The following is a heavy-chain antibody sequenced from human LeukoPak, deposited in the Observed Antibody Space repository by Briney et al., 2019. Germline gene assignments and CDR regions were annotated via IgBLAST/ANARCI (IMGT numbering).Heavy chain of an antibody. CDR2: IYVGGSI. D-gene: IGHD6-13*01. J-gene: IGHJ5*02. CDR1: GFTVSSNY. CDR3: ARRQKLVEGNWFDP. V-gene: IGHV3-53*01. Sequence: GGSLRLSRAASGFTVSSNYMSWVRQAPGKGLEWVSLIYVGGSIYYADSVKGRFTISRDDSKNTLYLQMTTLRADDTAVYYCARRQKLVEGNWFDPWGHGTLVTVSS.